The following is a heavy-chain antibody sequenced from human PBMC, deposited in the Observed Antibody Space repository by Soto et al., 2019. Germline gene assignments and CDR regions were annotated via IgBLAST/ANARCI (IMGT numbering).Heavy chain of an antibody. CDR3: ASSRTWDWANYFYGMDV. CDR2: INAANGNG. Sequence: QVQLVQSGAEVKKPGASVKISCKGFGYTFTSYAVHWVRQAPGQGLEWMGWINAANGNGKNSQQFQGRITLTTDTPASTVYMELGSLISEDAAVYYCASSRTWDWANYFYGMDVWGQGTTVTVSS. J-gene: IGHJ6*02. D-gene: IGHD2-2*01. CDR1: GYTFTSYA. V-gene: IGHV1-3*01.